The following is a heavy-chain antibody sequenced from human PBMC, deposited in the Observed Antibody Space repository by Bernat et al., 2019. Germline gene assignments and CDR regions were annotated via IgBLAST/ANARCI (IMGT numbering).Heavy chain of an antibody. CDR2: ISGDGTTT. Sequence: EMQLVESGGGLVQPGGSRRLSCAASGFTFNSYSMHWVRQAPGKGLMSVSRISGDGTTTNYADSVKGRFTISRDNAKNTLYLQMNSLRADDTAVYYCTSLYCSTTRCYDSWGQGTLVTVSS. CDR3: TSLYCSTTRCYDS. J-gene: IGHJ4*02. D-gene: IGHD2-2*01. CDR1: GFTFNSYS. V-gene: IGHV3-74*01.